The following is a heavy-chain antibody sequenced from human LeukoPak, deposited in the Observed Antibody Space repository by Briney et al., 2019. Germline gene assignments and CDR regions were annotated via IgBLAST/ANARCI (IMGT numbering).Heavy chain of an antibody. CDR1: GYTFTSYA. J-gene: IGHJ4*02. V-gene: IGHV7-4-1*02. Sequence: ASVKVSCKASGYTFTSYALNWVRQAPGQGLEWMGWINTNTGNPTYAQGFTGRFVFSLDTSFSTSYLQISSLKAEDTAVYYCARGGSSGSLYYFDYWGQGTLVTVSS. CDR2: INTNTGNP. CDR3: ARGGSSGSLYYFDY. D-gene: IGHD6-19*01.